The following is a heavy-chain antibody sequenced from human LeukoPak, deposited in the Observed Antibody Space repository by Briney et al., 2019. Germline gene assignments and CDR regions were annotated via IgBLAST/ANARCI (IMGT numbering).Heavy chain of an antibody. Sequence: KPSETLSLTCTVSGGSISSSSYYWGWIRQPPGKGLEWIGSIYYSGSTYYNPSLKSRVTISVDTSKNQFSLKLSSVTAADTAAYYCARKWEDKGQQLVLRYNWCDPWGQGTLVTVSS. CDR1: GGSISSSSYY. D-gene: IGHD6-13*01. CDR3: ARKWEDKGQQLVLRYNWCDP. CDR2: IYYSGST. V-gene: IGHV4-39*07. J-gene: IGHJ5*02.